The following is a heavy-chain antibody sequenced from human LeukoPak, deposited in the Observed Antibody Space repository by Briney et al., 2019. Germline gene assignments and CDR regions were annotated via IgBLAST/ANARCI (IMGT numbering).Heavy chain of an antibody. CDR1: GYTFTGYF. Sequence: ASVKVSCKASGYTFTGYFVHWVRQAPGQGLRWMGWINPNTGGTNYAQKFQGRVTMTRDTSISTAYMELSRLRSDDTAVYYCASGDYGDPPLNYWGQGTLVTVSS. D-gene: IGHD4/OR15-4a*01. CDR2: INPNTGGT. V-gene: IGHV1-2*02. J-gene: IGHJ4*02. CDR3: ASGDYGDPPLNY.